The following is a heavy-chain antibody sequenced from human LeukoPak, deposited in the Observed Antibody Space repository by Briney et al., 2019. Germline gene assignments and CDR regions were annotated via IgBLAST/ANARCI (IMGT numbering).Heavy chain of an antibody. CDR1: GYSISSGYY. CDR2: IYHSGST. J-gene: IGHJ4*02. V-gene: IGHV4-38-2*01. Sequence: PSETLSLTCAVSGYSISSGYYWGWIRQPPGKGLEWIGSIYHSGSTYYNPSLKSRVTISVDTSKNQFSLKLSSVTAADTAVYCCAGQVGATNGYFDYWGQGTLVTVSS. CDR3: AGQVGATNGYFDY. D-gene: IGHD1-26*01.